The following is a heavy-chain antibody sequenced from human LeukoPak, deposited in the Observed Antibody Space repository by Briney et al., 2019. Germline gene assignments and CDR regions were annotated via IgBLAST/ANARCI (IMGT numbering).Heavy chain of an antibody. CDR2: IYSGGST. D-gene: IGHD2-15*01. V-gene: IGHV3-53*01. CDR1: GFTVSSNY. J-gene: IGHJ3*02. CDR3: AAYCSGGSCYATGAFDI. Sequence: PGGSLRLSCAASGFTVSSNYMSWVRQAPGKGLEWVSVIYSGGSTYYADSVKGRFTISRDNSKNTLYLQMNSLRAEDTAVYYCAAYCSGGSCYATGAFDIWGQGTMVTVSS.